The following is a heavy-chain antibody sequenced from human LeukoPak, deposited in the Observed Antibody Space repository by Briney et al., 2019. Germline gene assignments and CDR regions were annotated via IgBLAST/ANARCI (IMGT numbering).Heavy chain of an antibody. CDR1: GGSFSGYY. Sequence: SETLSLTCAVYGGSFSGYYWSWIRQPPGKGLEWIGEINHSGSTNYSPSLKSRVTISVDTSKNQFSLKLSSVTAADTAVYYCARKPWYSGGPAPYYYYYTDVWGKGTTVTVSS. CDR3: ARKPWYSGGPAPYYYYYTDV. D-gene: IGHD6-19*01. V-gene: IGHV4-34*01. CDR2: INHSGST. J-gene: IGHJ6*03.